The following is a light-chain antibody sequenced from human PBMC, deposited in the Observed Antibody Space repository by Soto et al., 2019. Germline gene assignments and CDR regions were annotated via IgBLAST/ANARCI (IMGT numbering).Light chain of an antibody. CDR3: QQYTGYSQWT. CDR1: QGISRW. V-gene: IGKV1D-12*01. Sequence: DIQMTQSPSSVSASVGDRVSITCRASQGISRWLAWYQQKPGKAPKLLIYGASTLHSGVPSRFSGSGSGTDFTLTISSLQPVDFATYYCQQYTGYSQWTFGPGTKVEIK. CDR2: GAS. J-gene: IGKJ1*01.